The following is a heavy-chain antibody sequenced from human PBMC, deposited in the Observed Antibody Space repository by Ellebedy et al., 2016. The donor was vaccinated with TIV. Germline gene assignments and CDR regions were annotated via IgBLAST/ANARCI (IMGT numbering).Heavy chain of an antibody. CDR3: ARKYSGFDY. V-gene: IGHV3-7*01. D-gene: IGHD5-18*01. Sequence: GESLKISCAASGFTFSSYWMSWVRQAPGKGLEWVANIMPDGSDKYYVDSLKGRFTISRDNAKNSLYLQMNSLRAEDTAMYYCARKYSGFDYWGQGTLITVPS. CDR2: IMPDGSDK. J-gene: IGHJ4*02. CDR1: GFTFSSYW.